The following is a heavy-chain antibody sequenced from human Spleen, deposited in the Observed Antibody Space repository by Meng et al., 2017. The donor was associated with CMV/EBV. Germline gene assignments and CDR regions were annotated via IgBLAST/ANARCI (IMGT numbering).Heavy chain of an antibody. CDR2: INHSGST. Sequence: QFEPPPWGAGLLEPSATLSLAVAVYGGSFRGCYWSWIRQTPGKGLEWIGEINHSGSTNYLPSIKSRVTISVDTSKDQFSLKLSSVTAADTAVYYCARGGLITMIAYWGQGTLVTVSS. CDR1: GGSFRGCY. CDR3: ARGGLITMIAY. D-gene: IGHD3-22*01. J-gene: IGHJ4*02. V-gene: IGHV4-34*01.